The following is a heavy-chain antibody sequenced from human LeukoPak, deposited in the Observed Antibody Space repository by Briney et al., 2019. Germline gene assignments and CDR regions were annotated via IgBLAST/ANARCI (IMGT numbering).Heavy chain of an antibody. Sequence: PEGSLRLSCAASGFTFSGYIMNWVRQAPGKGLEWVSFIGTSGNTIYYADSVKGRFTVSRDNAKNSLYLQMNSLRAEDTAVYYCARDQWLDYWGQGTLVTVSS. CDR1: GFTFSGYI. D-gene: IGHD6-19*01. V-gene: IGHV3-48*04. CDR2: IGTSGNTI. CDR3: ARDQWLDY. J-gene: IGHJ4*02.